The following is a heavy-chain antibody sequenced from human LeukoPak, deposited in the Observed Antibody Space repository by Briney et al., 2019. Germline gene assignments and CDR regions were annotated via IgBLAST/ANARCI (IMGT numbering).Heavy chain of an antibody. D-gene: IGHD1-26*01. Sequence: KPSETLSLTCTVSGGSISSSSYYWGWIRQPPGKGLEWIASIYYSGSTYYNPSLKSRVTISVDTSNNQFSLKLSSVTAADTAVYYCARVWESFNWFDPWGQGTLVTVSS. CDR2: IYYSGST. CDR1: GGSISSSSYY. J-gene: IGHJ5*02. V-gene: IGHV4-39*07. CDR3: ARVWESFNWFDP.